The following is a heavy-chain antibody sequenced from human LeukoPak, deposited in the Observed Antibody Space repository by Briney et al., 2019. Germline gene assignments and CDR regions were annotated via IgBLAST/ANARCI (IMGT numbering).Heavy chain of an antibody. CDR2: IKQDGSEK. J-gene: IGHJ5*02. D-gene: IGHD2-2*01. CDR1: GFPFSSYW. CDR3: ARDDCSSISCYHNWFDP. Sequence: GGSLGLSCAASGFPFSSYWMSWVRQAPGKGLEWVANIKQDGSEKYYVDSVKGRFTISRDNAKNSLYLQMNSLRAEDTAVYYCARDDCSSISCYHNWFDPWGQGTLVTVSS. V-gene: IGHV3-7*01.